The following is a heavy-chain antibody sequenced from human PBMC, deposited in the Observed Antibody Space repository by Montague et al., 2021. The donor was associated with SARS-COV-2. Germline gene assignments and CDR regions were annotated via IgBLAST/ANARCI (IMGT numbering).Heavy chain of an antibody. CDR1: GGSVGSSHYY. CDR3: ARGLYNWNYEHWFDT. J-gene: IGHJ5*02. Sequence: SETLSLTCIVSGGSVGSSHYYWAWIRQPPGKGLEWIGTIYYSGSTYYNPSPRSRVTIDVDASTNQFSLKLRSVSAADTAVYFCARGLYNWNYEHWFDTWGQGTLVTVSS. CDR2: IYYSGST. V-gene: IGHV4-39*01. D-gene: IGHD1-7*01.